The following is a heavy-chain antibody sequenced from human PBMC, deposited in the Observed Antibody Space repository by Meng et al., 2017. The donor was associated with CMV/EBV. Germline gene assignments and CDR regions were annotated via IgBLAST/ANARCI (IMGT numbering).Heavy chain of an antibody. CDR3: AKDRRRYCSSTSCRNIDY. D-gene: IGHD2-2*01. CDR2: IWYDGSNK. Sequence: TFSSDGMHWVRQATGKGLEWVAVIWYDGSNKYYADSVKGRFTISRDNSKNTLYLQMNSLRAEDTAVYYCAKDRRRYCSSTSCRNIDYWGQGTLVTVSS. V-gene: IGHV3-33*06. CDR1: TFSSDG. J-gene: IGHJ4*02.